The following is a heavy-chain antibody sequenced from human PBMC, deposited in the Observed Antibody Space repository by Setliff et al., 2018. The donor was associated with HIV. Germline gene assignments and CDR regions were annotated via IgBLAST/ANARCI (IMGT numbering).Heavy chain of an antibody. CDR1: GYSINSGFS. J-gene: IGHJ4*02. CDR2: IYQSGSI. V-gene: IGHV4-38-2*01. D-gene: IGHD5-12*01. CDR3: ARSPLYSGYERYYFDY. Sequence: SETLSLTCAASGYSINSGFSRAWIRQPPGQGPQWIGSIYQSGSIYYNPSLQSRVTISVDSSKNQFSLNLFSVTAADTAVYYCARSPLYSGYERYYFDYWGQGTLVTVS.